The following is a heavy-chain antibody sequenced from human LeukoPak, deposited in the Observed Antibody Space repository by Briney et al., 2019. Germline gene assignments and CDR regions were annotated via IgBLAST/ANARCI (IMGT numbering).Heavy chain of an antibody. J-gene: IGHJ5*02. CDR3: AREYCSGGSCLNWFDP. Sequence: PGGSLRLSCAASGFTFSSYSMNWVRQAPGKGLEWVSSISSSSSYIYYADSVKGRFTISRDNAKNSLYLQMNSLRAEDTAVYYCAREYCSGGSCLNWFDPWGQGTLVTVSS. CDR1: GFTFSSYS. CDR2: ISSSSSYI. D-gene: IGHD2-15*01. V-gene: IGHV3-21*01.